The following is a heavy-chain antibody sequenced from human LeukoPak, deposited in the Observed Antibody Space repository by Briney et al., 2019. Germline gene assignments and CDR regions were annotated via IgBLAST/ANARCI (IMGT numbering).Heavy chain of an antibody. D-gene: IGHD4-17*01. J-gene: IGHJ4*02. V-gene: IGHV3-9*01. CDR2: ISWNSGSI. CDR3: ARSANYYGDYPGY. CDR1: GFTFDDYA. Sequence: GGSLRLSCAASGFTFDDYAMHWVRQAPGKGLEWVSGISWNSGSIGYADSVKGRFTISRDNAKNSLYLQMNSLRAEDTALYYCARSANYYGDYPGYWGQGTLVTVSS.